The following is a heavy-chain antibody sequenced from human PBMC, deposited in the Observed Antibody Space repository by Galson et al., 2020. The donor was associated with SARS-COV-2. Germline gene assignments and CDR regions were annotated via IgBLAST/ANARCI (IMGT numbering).Heavy chain of an antibody. D-gene: IGHD3-10*01. V-gene: IGHV3-7*01. CDR2: IKQDGSEK. J-gene: IGHJ6*02. CDR3: ARDQGSSDGSGNNEDDYYYYGMDV. CDR1: GFTFSSYW. Sequence: GGSLRLSCEASGFTFSSYWMSWVRQAPGKGLEWVANIKQDGSEKYYVDSVKGRFTISRDNAKNSLYLQMNSLRAEETAVYYCARDQGSSDGSGNNEDDYYYYGMDVWGQGTTVTVSS.